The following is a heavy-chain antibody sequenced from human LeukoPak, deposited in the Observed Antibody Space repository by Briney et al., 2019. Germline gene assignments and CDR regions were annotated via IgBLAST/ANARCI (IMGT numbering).Heavy chain of an antibody. V-gene: IGHV3-7*01. J-gene: IGHJ6*03. Sequence: PGGSLRLSCAASGFTFSSYSMSWVRQAPGKGLEWVANVNQDGSEKYYVDSVKGRFTISRDNAKNSLLLQMNSLRAEDTAVYYCARIYYFYFMDVWGKGTTVTVSS. CDR1: GFTFSSYS. CDR3: ARIYYFYFMDV. CDR2: VNQDGSEK.